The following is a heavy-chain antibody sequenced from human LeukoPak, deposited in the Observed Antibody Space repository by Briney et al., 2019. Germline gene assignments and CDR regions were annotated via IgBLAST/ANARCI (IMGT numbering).Heavy chain of an antibody. D-gene: IGHD2-15*01. J-gene: IGHJ4*02. Sequence: GGSLRLSCAASGFTFSSYAMSWVRQAPGKGLEWVSAISGSGGSTYYADSVKGRFTISRDNSKNTLYLQMNSLRAEDTAVYYCAKFRCGGGSCYVVYFDYWGQGTLVTVPS. V-gene: IGHV3-23*01. CDR2: ISGSGGST. CDR3: AKFRCGGGSCYVVYFDY. CDR1: GFTFSSYA.